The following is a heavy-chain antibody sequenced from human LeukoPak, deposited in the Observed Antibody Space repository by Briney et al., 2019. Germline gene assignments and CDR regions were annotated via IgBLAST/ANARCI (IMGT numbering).Heavy chain of an antibody. Sequence: PSETLSLTCTVSGGSISSYYWSWLRQPPGKGLEWIGYIYYSGSTNYNPSLKSRVTISIDTSKNQFSLKLSSVTAADTAVYYCARLPLRSHFDYWGQGTLVTVSS. J-gene: IGHJ4*02. CDR3: ARLPLRSHFDY. CDR2: IYYSGST. V-gene: IGHV4-59*08. CDR1: GGSISSYY.